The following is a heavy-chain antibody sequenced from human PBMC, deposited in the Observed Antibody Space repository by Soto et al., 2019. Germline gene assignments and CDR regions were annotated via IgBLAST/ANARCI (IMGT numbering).Heavy chain of an antibody. D-gene: IGHD3-22*01. Sequence: PGGSLRLSCAASGFTFSSYGMHWVRQAPGKGLEWVAVIWYDGSNKYYADSVKGRFTISRDNSKNTLYLQMNSLRAEDTAVYYCARAEYSGYSHYYYYYGMDVWGQGTTVTVSS. CDR2: IWYDGSNK. V-gene: IGHV3-33*01. J-gene: IGHJ6*02. CDR3: ARAEYSGYSHYYYYYGMDV. CDR1: GFTFSSYG.